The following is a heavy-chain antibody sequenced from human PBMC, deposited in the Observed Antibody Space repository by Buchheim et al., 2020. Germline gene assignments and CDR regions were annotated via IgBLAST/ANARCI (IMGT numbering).Heavy chain of an antibody. CDR2: INPNSGNT. V-gene: IGHV1-8*02. D-gene: IGHD2-2*01. CDR1: GYTFTGYY. J-gene: IGHJ6*02. CDR3: ARGYCSSTSCYLMLGYYYYGMDV. Sequence: QVQLVQSGAEVKKPGASVKVSCKASGYTFTGYYMHWVRQAPGQGLEWMGWINPNSGNTGYAQKFQGRVTMTRNTSISTAYMELSSLRSEDTAVHYCARGYCSSTSCYLMLGYYYYGMDVWGQGTT.